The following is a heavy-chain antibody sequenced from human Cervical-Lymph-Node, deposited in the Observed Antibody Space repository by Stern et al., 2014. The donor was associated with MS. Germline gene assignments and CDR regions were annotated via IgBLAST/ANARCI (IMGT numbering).Heavy chain of an antibody. V-gene: IGHV4-31*11. CDR2: IDYSGNT. CDR1: GASISSGGYY. D-gene: IGHD3-22*01. Sequence: QLQLQESGPGLVKPSQTLSLTCAVSGASISSGGYYWNWIRQHPGKGLEWIGYIDYSGNTHYNPSLKSRVTISVDTSNNHFSLKLSSVTAADTAVYYCARDYYDISGYYGVFDSWGQGTLVAVSS. CDR3: ARDYYDISGYYGVFDS. J-gene: IGHJ4*02.